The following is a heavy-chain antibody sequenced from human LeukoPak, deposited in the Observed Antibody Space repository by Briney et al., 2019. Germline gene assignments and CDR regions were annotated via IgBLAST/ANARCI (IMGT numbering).Heavy chain of an antibody. Sequence: GGSLRLSCAASGFTLSSNCMSWVRQAPGKGLEWVSVLYSGGNTYYADSVKGRFTISRDNSKNTLYLQMNSLRAEDTAMYYCAKCYGDYVRYLDYWGQGTLATVSS. J-gene: IGHJ4*02. V-gene: IGHV3-53*01. CDR2: LYSGGNT. D-gene: IGHD4-17*01. CDR1: GFTLSSNC. CDR3: AKCYGDYVRYLDY.